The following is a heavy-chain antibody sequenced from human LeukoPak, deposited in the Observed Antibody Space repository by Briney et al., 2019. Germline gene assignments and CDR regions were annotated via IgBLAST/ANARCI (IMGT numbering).Heavy chain of an antibody. D-gene: IGHD3-22*01. Sequence: QPGGSLRLSCTASGFTFGDYAMSWFRQAPGKGLEWVGFIRSKAYGGTTEYAASVKGRFTISRDDSKSIAYLQMNSLRAGDTAVYYCARGTYYYDSSGCDYWGQGTLVTVSS. V-gene: IGHV3-49*03. J-gene: IGHJ4*02. CDR3: ARGTYYYDSSGCDY. CDR1: GFTFGDYA. CDR2: IRSKAYGGTT.